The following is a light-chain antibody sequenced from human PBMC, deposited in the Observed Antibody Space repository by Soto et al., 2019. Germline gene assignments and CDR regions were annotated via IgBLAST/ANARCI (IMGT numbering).Light chain of an antibody. V-gene: IGKV1-5*01. J-gene: IGKJ1*01. CDR2: DAS. CDR1: QSLSSY. Sequence: DIQMTQSPSTLSASVGDNITITCRASQSLSSYLAWYQQKPGRAPKLLIFDASSLERGVPSRFSGSGSGTEFRLPISSLQPDDFATYYCQQYKAFGQGTKVEIK. CDR3: QQYKA.